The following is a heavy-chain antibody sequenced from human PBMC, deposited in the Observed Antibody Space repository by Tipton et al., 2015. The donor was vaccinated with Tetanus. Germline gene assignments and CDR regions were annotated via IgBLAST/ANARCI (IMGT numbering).Heavy chain of an antibody. D-gene: IGHD2-15*01. CDR1: GFIFSSYG. V-gene: IGHV3-33*01. CDR2: SWYDGTDK. Sequence: SLRLSCAASGFIFSSYGIHWVRQAPGKGLEWVAVSWYDGTDKYYADSVKGRFTISRDNSKNTLYLQMNSLRAEDTAVYYCAREADCSGGSCFSGGFDNGGQGTQVTVSS. J-gene: IGHJ4*02. CDR3: AREADCSGGSCFSGGFDN.